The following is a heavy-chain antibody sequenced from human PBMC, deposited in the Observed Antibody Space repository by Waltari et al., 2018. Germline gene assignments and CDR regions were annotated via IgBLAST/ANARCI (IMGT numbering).Heavy chain of an antibody. V-gene: IGHV4-61*01. J-gene: IGHJ4*02. CDR3: ARAIAAAGLQYFDY. D-gene: IGHD6-13*01. Sequence: QVQLQESGPGLVKPSETLSLTCTVSGGPVSSGSYYWSWIRQPPGKGLEWIGYIYYSGSTNYNPSLKSRVTISVDTSKNQFSLKLSSVTAADTAVYYCARAIAAAGLQYFDYWGQGTLVTVSS. CDR2: IYYSGST. CDR1: GGPVSSGSYY.